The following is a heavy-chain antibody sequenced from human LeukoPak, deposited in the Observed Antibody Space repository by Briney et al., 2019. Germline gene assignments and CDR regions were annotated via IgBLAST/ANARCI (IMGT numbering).Heavy chain of an antibody. CDR1: GYTFTSYY. CDR3: ARDPRSGYYYYYGMDV. V-gene: IGHV1-46*01. D-gene: IGHD2-15*01. J-gene: IGHJ6*02. CDR2: INPSGGST. Sequence: GASVKVSFKASGYTFTSYYMHWVRQAPGQGLEWMGIINPSGGSTSYAQKFQGRVTMTRDTSTSTVYMELSSLRSEDTAVYYCARDPRSGYYYYYGMDVWGQGTTVTVSS.